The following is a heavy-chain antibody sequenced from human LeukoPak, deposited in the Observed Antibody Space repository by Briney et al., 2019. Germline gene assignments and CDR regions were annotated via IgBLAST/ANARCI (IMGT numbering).Heavy chain of an antibody. CDR2: ISSSSSTI. J-gene: IGHJ6*04. CDR3: ASEATGRFLGWLQGMDV. D-gene: IGHD3-3*01. Sequence: GGSLRLSCAASGFTFSSYSMNWVRQAPGKGLEWVSYISSSSSTIYYADSVKGRFTISRDNAKNTLYLQMNSLRAEDTAVYYCASEATGRFLGWLQGMDVWGKGTTVTVSS. V-gene: IGHV3-48*01. CDR1: GFTFSSYS.